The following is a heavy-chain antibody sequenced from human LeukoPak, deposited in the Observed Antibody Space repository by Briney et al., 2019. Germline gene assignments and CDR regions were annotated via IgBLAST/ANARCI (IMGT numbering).Heavy chain of an antibody. CDR3: ARYCSGRCPEYYFDY. J-gene: IGHJ4*02. D-gene: IGHD2-15*01. Sequence: GGSLRLSCAASGFTFSIYWMSWVRQARGKGLEWVANIKEDGSPNYYVDSVKGRFTISRDNTKNSLYLQMDSLRADDTAVYFCARYCSGRCPEYYFDYWGQGTLVTVSS. CDR1: GFTFSIYW. V-gene: IGHV3-7*01. CDR2: IKEDGSPN.